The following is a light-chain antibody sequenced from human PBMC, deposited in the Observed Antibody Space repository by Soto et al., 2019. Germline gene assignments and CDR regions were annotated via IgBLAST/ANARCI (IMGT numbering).Light chain of an antibody. Sequence: EIVLTQSPATLSLSPGERATLSCRASQSVSSYLDWYQQKPGQAPRLLIYDASNRATGIPARFSGSGSGTDLTLTISSLEPEDFAVYYCQQRSNWPPIFTFGPGTKVDIK. J-gene: IGKJ3*01. CDR3: QQRSNWPPIFT. CDR1: QSVSSY. CDR2: DAS. V-gene: IGKV3-11*01.